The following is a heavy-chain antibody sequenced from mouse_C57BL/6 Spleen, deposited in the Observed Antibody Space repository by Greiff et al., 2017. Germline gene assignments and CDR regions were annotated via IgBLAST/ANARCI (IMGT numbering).Heavy chain of an antibody. CDR3: ARSGGWDPFAY. J-gene: IGHJ3*01. V-gene: IGHV5-17*01. Sequence: EVKVVESGGGLVKPGGSLKLSCAASGFTFSDYGMHWVRQAPEKGLEWVAYISSGSSTIYYADTVKGRFTISRDNAKNTLFLQMTSLRSEDTAMYYCARSGGWDPFAYWGQGTLVTVSA. CDR1: GFTFSDYG. CDR2: ISSGSSTI. D-gene: IGHD4-1*01.